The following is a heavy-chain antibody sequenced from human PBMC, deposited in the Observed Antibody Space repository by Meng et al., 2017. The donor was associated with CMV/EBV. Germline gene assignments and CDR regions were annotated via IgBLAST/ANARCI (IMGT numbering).Heavy chain of an antibody. Sequence: GGSLRLSCAASGFTFSSYWMHWVRQAPGKGLVWVSRINSDGSSTSYADSVKGRFTISRDNSKNTLYLQMNSLRAEDTAVYYCARVATVRFLEVSGMDVWGQGTTVTVSS. CDR2: INSDGSST. CDR3: ARVATVRFLEVSGMDV. CDR1: GFTFSSYW. J-gene: IGHJ6*02. D-gene: IGHD3-3*01. V-gene: IGHV3-74*01.